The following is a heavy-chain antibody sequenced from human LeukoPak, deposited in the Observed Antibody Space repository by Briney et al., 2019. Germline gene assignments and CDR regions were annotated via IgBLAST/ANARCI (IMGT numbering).Heavy chain of an antibody. V-gene: IGHV3-7*01. CDR1: GFTLSTYW. CDR2: IKGDDSAR. CDR3: ARDVVGSLDY. J-gene: IGHJ4*02. Sequence: GGSLRLSCAAPGFTLSTYWMAWVPQAPGKGLEWVANIKGDDSARHQADSVKGRFTISRDNAQNSVYLQMSSLRGEDTAIYYCARDVVGSLDYWGQGTLVTVSS. D-gene: IGHD1-26*01.